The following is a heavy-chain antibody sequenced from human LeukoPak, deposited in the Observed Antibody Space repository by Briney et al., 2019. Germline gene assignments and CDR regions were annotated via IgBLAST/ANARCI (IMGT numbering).Heavy chain of an antibody. J-gene: IGHJ4*02. Sequence: ASVKVSCKGSGYTFTKYAISWVRQAPGQGLDYMGWIDTNTGNPTYAQGFTGRFVFSLDTSVSTAYLQISSLKAEDSAIYFCANCYDSSGFFAYWGQGTLVTVSS. CDR1: GYTFTKYA. D-gene: IGHD3-22*01. CDR2: IDTNTGNP. CDR3: ANCYDSSGFFAY. V-gene: IGHV7-4-1*02.